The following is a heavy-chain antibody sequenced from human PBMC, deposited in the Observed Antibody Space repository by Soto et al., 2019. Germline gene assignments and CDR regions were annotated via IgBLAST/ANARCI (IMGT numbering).Heavy chain of an antibody. CDR2: ISRDSTHT. Sequence: GGSLRLSCAASGFMFSDYYMSWIRQAPGKGLEWLSYISRDSTHTNYAASVEGRFTISRNNAKNSLYLQMNSLRADDTAIYYCASLVTMLRGISPPDYWGQGTLVTVYS. CDR3: ASLVTMLRGISPPDY. CDR1: GFMFSDYY. V-gene: IGHV3-11*06. D-gene: IGHD3-10*01. J-gene: IGHJ4*02.